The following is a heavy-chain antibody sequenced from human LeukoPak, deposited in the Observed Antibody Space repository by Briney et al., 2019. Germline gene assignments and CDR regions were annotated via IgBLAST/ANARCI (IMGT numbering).Heavy chain of an antibody. CDR2: ISSSGSTI. CDR1: GFTFSSYE. J-gene: IGHJ3*02. D-gene: IGHD2-15*01. Sequence: GGSLRLSCAASGFTFSSYEMNWVRQAPGKGLEWVSYISSSGSTIYYADSVKGRFTISRDNAKNSLYLQMNSLRAEDTAVYYCARGKQSGGRDAFDIWGQGTMVTVSS. V-gene: IGHV3-48*03. CDR3: ARGKQSGGRDAFDI.